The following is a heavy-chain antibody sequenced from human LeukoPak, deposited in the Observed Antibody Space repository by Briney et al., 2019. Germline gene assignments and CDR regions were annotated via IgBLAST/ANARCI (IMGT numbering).Heavy chain of an antibody. D-gene: IGHD5-12*01. V-gene: IGHV1-2*02. CDR3: ARVLVATVGGSLFDY. CDR2: INPNSGGT. CDR1: GYTFTGYY. Sequence: ASVKVSCKASGYTFTGYYMHWVRQAPGQGLEWMGWINPNSGGTNYAQKFQGRVTMTRDTSISTAYMELSRLRSDDTAVYYCARVLVATVGGSLFDYWGQGTLVTVSS. J-gene: IGHJ4*02.